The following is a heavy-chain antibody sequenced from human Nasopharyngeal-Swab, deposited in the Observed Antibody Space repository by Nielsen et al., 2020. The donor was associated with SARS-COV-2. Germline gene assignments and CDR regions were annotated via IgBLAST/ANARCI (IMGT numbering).Heavy chain of an antibody. Sequence: SPTISCAASGFTFSDYYMSWIRQAPGKGLEWVSYISSSGSTIYYADSVKGRFTISRDNAKNSLYLQMNSLRAEDTAVYYCARDLPCGFGPFDPWGQGTLVTVSS. CDR1: GFTFSDYY. J-gene: IGHJ5*02. CDR3: ARDLPCGFGPFDP. V-gene: IGHV3-11*04. D-gene: IGHD3-10*01. CDR2: ISSSGSTI.